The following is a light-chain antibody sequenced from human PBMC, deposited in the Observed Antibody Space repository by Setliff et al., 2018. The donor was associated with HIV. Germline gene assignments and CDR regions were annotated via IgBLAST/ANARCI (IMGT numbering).Light chain of an antibody. J-gene: IGLJ2*01. CDR2: GDT. Sequence: QSVLTQAPSVSGAPGQRVTISCTGSSSNTGAGYDVHWYQQLPGTAPKLLIYGDTSRPSGVPDRFSGSKSGTSASLAITGLQAEDEADYYCQSYDSSLSASVFGGGTKVTVL. CDR3: QSYDSSLSASV. V-gene: IGLV1-40*01. CDR1: SSNTGAGYD.